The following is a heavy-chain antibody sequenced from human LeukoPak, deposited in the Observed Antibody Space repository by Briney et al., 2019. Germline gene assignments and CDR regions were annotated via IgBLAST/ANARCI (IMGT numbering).Heavy chain of an antibody. CDR3: AKESTVTPGNVNWFDP. Sequence: GGSLRLSCAASGFIFSSYSMNWVRQAPGKGLEWVSGISGSGGDTYYADSVKGRFTISRDNSKNRVYLHMNSLRAEDTAVYYCAKESTVTPGNVNWFDPWGQGTLVTVSS. J-gene: IGHJ5*02. V-gene: IGHV3-23*01. D-gene: IGHD4-17*01. CDR1: GFIFSSYS. CDR2: ISGSGGDT.